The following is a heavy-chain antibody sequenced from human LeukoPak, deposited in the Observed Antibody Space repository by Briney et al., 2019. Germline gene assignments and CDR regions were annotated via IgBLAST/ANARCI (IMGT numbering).Heavy chain of an antibody. D-gene: IGHD6-19*01. J-gene: IGHJ4*02. CDR1: GFTFSSYW. V-gene: IGHV3-7*01. CDR3: ARVGRNGWDFDH. CDR2: INEGGGLT. Sequence: GGSLRLSCAASGFTFSSYWMTWVRQAPGKGLEWVTIINEGGGLTFYVDSVKGRFSISRDNSKNSLSLQMSTLRVEDTAMYYCARVGRNGWDFDHWGQGTLVTVSS.